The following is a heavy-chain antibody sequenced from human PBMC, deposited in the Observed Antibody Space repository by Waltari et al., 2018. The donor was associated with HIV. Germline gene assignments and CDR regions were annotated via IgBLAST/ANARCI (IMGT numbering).Heavy chain of an antibody. CDR1: GGSISSYY. CDR3: ACGYDYVWGSYRRGWFDP. Sequence: QVQLQESGPGLVKPSETLSLTCTVSGGSISSYYWSWIRQPPGKGLEWIGYIYYSGSTTNNPSLKRRVTISVDTANNQCSLKLSSVTAADTAVYYCACGYDYVWGSYRRGWFDPWGQGTLVTVSS. D-gene: IGHD3-16*02. J-gene: IGHJ5*02. V-gene: IGHV4-59*01. CDR2: IYYSGST.